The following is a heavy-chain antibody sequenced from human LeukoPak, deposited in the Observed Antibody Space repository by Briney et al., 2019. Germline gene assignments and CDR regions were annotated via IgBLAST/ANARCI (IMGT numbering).Heavy chain of an antibody. V-gene: IGHV3-33*01. CDR1: GFTFRTYG. Sequence: GRSLRLSCAASGFTFRTYGMHWVRQAPGKGLEWVSVIWYDGSNEYYADSVKGRFTISRDNSKNTLYLQMNSLRAEDMAMYYCARVEGRFYGSGSYRGFDYWGQGTLVTVSS. J-gene: IGHJ4*02. CDR3: ARVEGRFYGSGSYRGFDY. D-gene: IGHD3-10*01. CDR2: IWYDGSNE.